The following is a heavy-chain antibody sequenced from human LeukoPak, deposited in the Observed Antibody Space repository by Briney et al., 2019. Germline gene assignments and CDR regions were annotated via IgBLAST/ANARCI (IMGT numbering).Heavy chain of an antibody. CDR3: ARTRDSGSYSSRAPKYNWFDP. J-gene: IGHJ5*02. CDR2: IYYSGST. Sequence: PSETLPLTCTVSGGSISSSSYYWGWIRQPPGKGLEWIGSIYYSGSTYYNPSLKSRVTISVDTSKNQFSLKLSSVTAADTAVYYCARTRDSGSYSSRAPKYNWFDPWGQGTLVTVSS. D-gene: IGHD1-26*01. V-gene: IGHV4-39*07. CDR1: GGSISSSSYY.